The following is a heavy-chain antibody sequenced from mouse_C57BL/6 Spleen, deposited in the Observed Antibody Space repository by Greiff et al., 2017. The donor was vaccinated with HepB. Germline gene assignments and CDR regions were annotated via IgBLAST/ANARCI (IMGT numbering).Heavy chain of an antibody. CDR2: ISSGGDYI. D-gene: IGHD1-1*01. CDR3: TRGGGSSPSYFDV. V-gene: IGHV5-9-1*02. CDR1: GFTFSSYA. J-gene: IGHJ1*03. Sequence: EVKLMESGEGLVKPGGSLKLSCAASGFTFSSYAMSWVRQTPEKRLEWVAYISSGGDYIYYADTVKGRFTITRDNARNTLYLQMSSLKSEDTAMYYCTRGGGSSPSYFDVWGTGTTVTVSS.